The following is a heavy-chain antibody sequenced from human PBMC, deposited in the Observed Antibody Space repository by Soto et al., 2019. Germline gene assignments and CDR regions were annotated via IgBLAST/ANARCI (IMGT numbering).Heavy chain of an antibody. CDR2: IYYSGST. CDR1: GGSISSYY. Sequence: SETLSLTCTVSGGSISSYYWGGIRQPPGKGLEWIGYIYYSGSTNYNPSLKSRVTISVDTSKNQFSLKLSSVTAADTAVYYCARFWATIDNWFDPWGQGTLVTVSS. CDR3: ARFWATIDNWFDP. J-gene: IGHJ5*02. V-gene: IGHV4-59*01. D-gene: IGHD5-12*01.